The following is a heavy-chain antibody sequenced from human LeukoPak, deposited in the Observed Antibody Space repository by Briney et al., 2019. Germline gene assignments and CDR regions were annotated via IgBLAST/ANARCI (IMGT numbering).Heavy chain of an antibody. J-gene: IGHJ4*02. D-gene: IGHD3-3*01. CDR3: ARMTNRYDFWSGYYNILDYFDY. CDR2: MNPKSGNT. V-gene: IGHV1-8*03. Sequence: ASVKVSCKASGYTFTSYDINWVRQATGQGLEWMGWMNPKSGNTGYAQKFQGRVTIIRNTSISTAYMELSSLRSEDTAVYYCARMTNRYDFWSGYYNILDYFDYWGQGTLVTVSS. CDR1: GYTFTSYD.